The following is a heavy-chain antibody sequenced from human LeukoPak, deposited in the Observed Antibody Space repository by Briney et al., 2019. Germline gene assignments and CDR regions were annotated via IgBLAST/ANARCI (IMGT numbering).Heavy chain of an antibody. CDR3: STLTVASSFDY. CDR2: ISSSGGTR. CDR1: GFAFSVYE. D-gene: IGHD6-19*01. Sequence: GGSLRLSCAASGFAFSVYEMYWVRQAPGKGLEWISYISSSGGTRYYADSVKGPFTMSRDNAMNSLSLQMNSLRAEDTAVYYCSTLTVASSFDYWGQGALVTVSS. V-gene: IGHV3-48*03. J-gene: IGHJ4*02.